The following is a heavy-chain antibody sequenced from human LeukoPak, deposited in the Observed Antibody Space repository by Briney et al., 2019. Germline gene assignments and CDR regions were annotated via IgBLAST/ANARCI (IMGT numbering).Heavy chain of an antibody. V-gene: IGHV3-21*01. CDR2: ITGSSDSI. CDR1: GFTFSSYA. D-gene: IGHD2-2*01. CDR3: ARLVCSTIPCYGKFYFDS. J-gene: IGHJ4*02. Sequence: GGSRRLSCAASGFTFSSYAMEWVRQAPGKGLEWVSSITGSSDSIYYADSVKGRFTISRDNAKNSVYLQMNSLRAEDTAVYYCARLVCSTIPCYGKFYFDSWGQGTLVPVSS.